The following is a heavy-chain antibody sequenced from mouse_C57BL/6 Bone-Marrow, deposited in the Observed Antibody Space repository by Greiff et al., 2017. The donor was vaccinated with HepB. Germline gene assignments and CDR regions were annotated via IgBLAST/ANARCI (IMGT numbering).Heavy chain of an antibody. Sequence: EVKLMESGGGLVQPGGSLKLSCAASGFTFSDYGMAWVRQAPRKGPEWVAFISNLAYSNYYADTVTGRFTISRENAKNTLYLEMSSLRSEDTAMYYCARQRCTMITSLYFDYWGQGTTLTVSS. J-gene: IGHJ2*01. CDR3: ARQRCTMITSLYFDY. CDR1: GFTFSDYG. CDR2: ISNLAYSN. V-gene: IGHV5-15*01. D-gene: IGHD2-4*01.